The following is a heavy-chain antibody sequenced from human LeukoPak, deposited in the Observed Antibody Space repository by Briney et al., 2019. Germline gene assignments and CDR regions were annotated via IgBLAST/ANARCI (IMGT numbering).Heavy chain of an antibody. CDR3: ARYEAGGSALDS. Sequence: PSETLSLTCTVFGGSINNYYWSWIRQPPGKGLDWIGYLHYSGSTSYNPSLKSRVTISVDTSKNQFSLKLSSVTAADTAVYYCARYEAGGSALDSWGQGTLVTVSS. J-gene: IGHJ4*02. D-gene: IGHD2-15*01. V-gene: IGHV4-59*01. CDR1: GGSINNYY. CDR2: LHYSGST.